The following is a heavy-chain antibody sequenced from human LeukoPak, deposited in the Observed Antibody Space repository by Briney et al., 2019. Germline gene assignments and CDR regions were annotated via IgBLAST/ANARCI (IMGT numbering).Heavy chain of an antibody. D-gene: IGHD6-13*01. J-gene: IGHJ4*02. V-gene: IGHV1-2*02. CDR3: ARSLGSWARFDY. CDR1: GYTFTGYY. Sequence: ASVKVSCKASGYTFTGYYMHWVRQAPGQGLEWMGWINPNSGGTNYAQKFQGRVTMTRDTSINTAYMELSRLRSDDTAVYYCARSLGSWARFDYWGQGTLVTVSS. CDR2: INPNSGGT.